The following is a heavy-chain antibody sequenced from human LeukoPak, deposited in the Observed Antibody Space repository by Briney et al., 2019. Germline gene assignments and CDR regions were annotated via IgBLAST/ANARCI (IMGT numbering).Heavy chain of an antibody. CDR3: ARDVVVTAIPAFDI. Sequence: PGGSQRLSCAASGFTFSSYWMHWVRQAPGKGLVWVSRINSDGSSTSYADSVKGRFTISRDNAKNTLYLQMNSLRAEDTAVYYCARDVVVTAIPAFDIWGQGTMVTVSS. CDR1: GFTFSSYW. CDR2: INSDGSST. J-gene: IGHJ3*02. V-gene: IGHV3-74*01. D-gene: IGHD2-21*02.